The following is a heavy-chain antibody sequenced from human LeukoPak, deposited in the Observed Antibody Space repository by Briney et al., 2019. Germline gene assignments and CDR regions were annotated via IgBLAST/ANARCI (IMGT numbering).Heavy chain of an antibody. V-gene: IGHV3-23*01. CDR3: ASGTVGNYALDY. CDR2: ISGSGGST. J-gene: IGHJ4*02. D-gene: IGHD1-7*01. Sequence: GGSLRLSCAASGITFSSYAMSWVRQAPGKGLEWVSAISGSGGSTYYADSVKGRFTISRDNAKNSLYLQVDSLRVEDTAVYFCASGTVGNYALDYWGQGTLVTVSS. CDR1: GITFSSYA.